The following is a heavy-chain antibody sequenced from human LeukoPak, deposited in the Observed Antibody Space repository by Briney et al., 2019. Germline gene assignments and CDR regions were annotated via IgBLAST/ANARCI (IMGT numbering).Heavy chain of an antibody. CDR1: GGSFSGYY. D-gene: IGHD6-13*01. CDR2: MNHSGST. CDR3: ASPGSMAAAG. Sequence: NSSETLSLTCAVYGGSFSGYYWRWIRQPPGKGLEWIGEMNHSGSTNYNPPLKSRVTLSQDTSKNQSSPKLSYVTAADTTVYYCASPGSMAAAGWGQGTLVTVSS. V-gene: IGHV4-34*01. J-gene: IGHJ4*02.